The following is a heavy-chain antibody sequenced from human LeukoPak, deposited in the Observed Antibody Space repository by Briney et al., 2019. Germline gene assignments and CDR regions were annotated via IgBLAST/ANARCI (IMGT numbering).Heavy chain of an antibody. D-gene: IGHD5-12*01. J-gene: IGHJ4*02. Sequence: SGTLSLTCAVSGGSISSSNWWSWVRQPPGKGLEWIGEIYHSGSTNYNPSLKSRVTISVDKSKNQFSLKLSSVTAADTAVYYCARRVKWLRSAPSFDYWGQGTLVTVSS. CDR2: IYHSGST. V-gene: IGHV4-4*02. CDR1: GGSISSSNW. CDR3: ARRVKWLRSAPSFDY.